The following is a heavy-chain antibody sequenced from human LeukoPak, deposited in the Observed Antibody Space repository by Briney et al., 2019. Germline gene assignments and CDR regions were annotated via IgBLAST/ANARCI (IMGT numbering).Heavy chain of an antibody. CDR3: ARLVGWPYRYYFDY. J-gene: IGHJ4*02. D-gene: IGHD2-15*01. CDR2: IYYDGST. V-gene: IGHV4-39*01. Sequence: SETLSLTCTDSGAFTSSNNYYWGWIRQPPGKGLDWIGNIYYDGSTRDNPSLKSRVTISIDTSKNQFFLKLSSVTAADTAVYYCARLVGWPYRYYFDYWGQGTLIIVSS. CDR1: GAFTSSNNYY.